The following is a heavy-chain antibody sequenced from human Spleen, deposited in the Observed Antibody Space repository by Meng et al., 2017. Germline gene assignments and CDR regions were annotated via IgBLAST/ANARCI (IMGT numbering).Heavy chain of an antibody. D-gene: IGHD4-11*01. Sequence: HGHLQQWVAGLLKLSETLSLTCVVSGGSFSDYYWSLIRQPPGKGLEWIGEINHSGSTNYNPSLESRATISVDTSQNNLSLKLSSVTAADSAVYYCARGPTTMAHDFDYWGQGTLVTVSS. CDR2: INHSGST. J-gene: IGHJ4*02. CDR3: ARGPTTMAHDFDY. CDR1: GGSFSDYY. V-gene: IGHV4-34*02.